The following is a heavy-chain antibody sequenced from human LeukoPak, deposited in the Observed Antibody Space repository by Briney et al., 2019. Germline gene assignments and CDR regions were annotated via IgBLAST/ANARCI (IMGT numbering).Heavy chain of an antibody. CDR2: IKQEGSEE. CDR1: GFTFSSYW. D-gene: IGHD2-2*01. Sequence: GGSLRLSCAASGFTFSSYWMSWVRQGPGEGLGWVANIKQEGSEEYYVDSVKGRFTISRDNAKNSLYLQMNSLRAEDTAVYYCARPRDCSSTSCYGWFDPWGQGTLVTVSS. V-gene: IGHV3-7*03. J-gene: IGHJ5*02. CDR3: ARPRDCSSTSCYGWFDP.